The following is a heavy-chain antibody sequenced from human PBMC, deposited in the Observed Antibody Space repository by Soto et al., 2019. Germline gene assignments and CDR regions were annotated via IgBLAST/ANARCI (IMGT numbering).Heavy chain of an antibody. CDR2: IYSGGYT. CDR1: GFTVSNNY. D-gene: IGHD3-16*01. Sequence: EVQLVESGGGLIQPGGSLRLSCAVSGFTVSNNYMSWVRQAPGKGLEGVSVIYSGGYTAYGDSVKGRFTISRDNSKNKLILKMSRLRAEDAAVYYRATQGGGGGYWGQGTLVTVSS. J-gene: IGHJ4*02. CDR3: ATQGGGGGY. V-gene: IGHV3-53*01.